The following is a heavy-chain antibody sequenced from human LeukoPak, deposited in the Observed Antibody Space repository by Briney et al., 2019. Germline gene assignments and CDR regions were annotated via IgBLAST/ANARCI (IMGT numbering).Heavy chain of an antibody. CDR1: GYNFTSYW. V-gene: IGHV5-10-1*01. CDR2: IDPSDSYT. CDR3: ARLRDGSIDY. Sequence: GESLKISCKGSGYNFTSYWISWVRQMPGKGLEWMERIDPSDSYTNYSPSFQGHVTISTDKSIFTAYLQWSSLKASDTAMYYCARLRDGSIDYWGQGTLVTVSS. J-gene: IGHJ4*02.